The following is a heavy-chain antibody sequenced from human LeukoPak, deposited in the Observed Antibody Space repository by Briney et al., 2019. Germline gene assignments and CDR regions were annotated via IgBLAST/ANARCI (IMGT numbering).Heavy chain of an antibody. CDR2: ISGSGANT. D-gene: IGHD6-13*01. J-gene: IGHJ4*02. CDR3: AKSIAASKPDY. Sequence: GSLRLSCAASGFTFRNYAMSWVRQAPGKGLEWVSAISGSGANTYYADSVKGRFTISRDNSKNTVYLQMNSLRAEDTAVYYCAKSIAASKPDYWGQGTLVTVSS. CDR1: GFTFRNYA. V-gene: IGHV3-23*01.